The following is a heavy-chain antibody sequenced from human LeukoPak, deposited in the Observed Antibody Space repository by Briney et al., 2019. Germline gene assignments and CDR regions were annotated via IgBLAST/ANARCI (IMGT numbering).Heavy chain of an antibody. V-gene: IGHV1-2*02. CDR2: INPNSG. CDR3: GRVSQPTLRYFDWLFWAFDY. D-gene: IGHD3-9*01. CDR1: GYTFTGYY. Sequence: ASVKVSCKASGYTFTGYYMHWVRQAPGQGLEWMGWINPNSGGRVTMTRDTSISTAYMELSRLRSDDTAVYYCGRVSQPTLRYFDWLFWAFDYWGQGTLVTVSS. J-gene: IGHJ4*02.